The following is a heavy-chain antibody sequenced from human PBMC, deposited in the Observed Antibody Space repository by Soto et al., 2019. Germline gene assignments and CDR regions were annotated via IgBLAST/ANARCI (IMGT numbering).Heavy chain of an antibody. J-gene: IGHJ4*02. Sequence: PGGSLRLSCAASGFTFSSYEMNWVRQAPGKGLEWVSYISSSGSTIYYADSVKGRFTISRDNAKNSLYLQMNSLRAEDTAVYYCARDPGDSSGWYGVDYWGQGTLVTVSS. V-gene: IGHV3-48*03. CDR2: ISSSGSTI. D-gene: IGHD6-19*01. CDR1: GFTFSSYE. CDR3: ARDPGDSSGWYGVDY.